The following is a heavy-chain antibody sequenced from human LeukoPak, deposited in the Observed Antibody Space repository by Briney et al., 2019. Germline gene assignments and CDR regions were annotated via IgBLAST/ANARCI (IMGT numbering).Heavy chain of an antibody. CDR3: SRENGAFSPFGY. Sequence: SETLSLTCGVSGGSISNTNWWSWVRQPPGQGLEWIGEISLTGLTHYNPSLESRVTVSLDKSKNQLSLNLTSVTAADTAVYYCSRENGAFSPFGYWGQGTLVTVSS. CDR2: ISLTGLT. V-gene: IGHV4-4*02. D-gene: IGHD2-8*01. CDR1: GGSISNTNW. J-gene: IGHJ4*02.